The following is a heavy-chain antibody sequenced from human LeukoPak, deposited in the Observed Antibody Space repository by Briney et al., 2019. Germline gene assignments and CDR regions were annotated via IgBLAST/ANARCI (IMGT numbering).Heavy chain of an antibody. CDR3: ARDPPGDILTGYQNPFDY. CDR2: ISAYNGNT. D-gene: IGHD3-9*01. V-gene: IGHV1-18*01. CDR1: GYTYTSYG. Sequence: GASVKVSCKASGYTYTSYGISWVRQAPGQGREWMGWISAYNGNTNYAQKLQGRGTMTTDPSTSTAYMELRSLRSGDTAVYYCARDPPGDILTGYQNPFDYWGQGTLVTVSS. J-gene: IGHJ4*02.